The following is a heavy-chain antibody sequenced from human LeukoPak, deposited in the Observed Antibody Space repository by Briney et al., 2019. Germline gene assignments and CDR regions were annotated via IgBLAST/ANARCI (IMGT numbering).Heavy chain of an antibody. CDR2: INPSGGST. Sequence: ASVKVSCKASGYTFTSYYMHWVRQAPGQGLEWMGIINPSGGSTSYAQKFQGRVTMTRDMSTSTAYMELRSLRSDDTAVYYCARSDVGRWLPYDYWGQGTLVTVSS. CDR3: ARSDVGRWLPYDY. J-gene: IGHJ4*02. V-gene: IGHV1-46*01. D-gene: IGHD5-24*01. CDR1: GYTFTSYY.